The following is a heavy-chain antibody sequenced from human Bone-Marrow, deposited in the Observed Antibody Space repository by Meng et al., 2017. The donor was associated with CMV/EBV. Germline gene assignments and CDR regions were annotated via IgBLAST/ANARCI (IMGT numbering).Heavy chain of an antibody. CDR2: INPNSGGT. D-gene: IGHD1-7*01. CDR3: ARSLELDLFDY. Sequence: GESLKISCAASGFSFSDYAMHWVRQAPGQGLEWMGWINPNSGGTNYAQKFQGRVTMTRDTSISTAYMELSRLRSDDTAVYYCARSLELDLFDYWGQGTLVTVSS. V-gene: IGHV1-2*02. J-gene: IGHJ4*02. CDR1: GFSFSDYA.